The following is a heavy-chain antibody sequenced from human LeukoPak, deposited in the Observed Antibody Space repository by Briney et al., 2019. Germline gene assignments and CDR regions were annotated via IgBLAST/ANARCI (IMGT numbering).Heavy chain of an antibody. CDR2: IIPIFGTA. CDR3: ARDRGYCSSTSCYRRRSHYWFDP. V-gene: IGHV1-69*05. D-gene: IGHD2-2*01. J-gene: IGHJ5*02. Sequence: SVKVSCKASGGTFSSYAISWVRQAPGQGLEWMGGIIPIFGTANYAQKFQGRVTITTGESTSTAYMELSSLRSEDTAVYYCARDRGYCSSTSCYRRRSHYWFDPWGQGTLVNVSS. CDR1: GGTFSSYA.